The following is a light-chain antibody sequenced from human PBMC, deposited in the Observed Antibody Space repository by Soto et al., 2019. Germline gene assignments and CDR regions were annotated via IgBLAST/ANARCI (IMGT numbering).Light chain of an antibody. J-gene: IGKJ2*01. Sequence: EIVMTQSPATLSLSPGERAALSCRASQSINSELAWYQQKPGQPPRLLIYGASTRATGVPARFTGSESGSEFTLTISGLQSEDFAVYYCQQGHHWPLTVGQGTRLEI. CDR2: GAS. V-gene: IGKV3-15*01. CDR3: QQGHHWPLT. CDR1: QSINSE.